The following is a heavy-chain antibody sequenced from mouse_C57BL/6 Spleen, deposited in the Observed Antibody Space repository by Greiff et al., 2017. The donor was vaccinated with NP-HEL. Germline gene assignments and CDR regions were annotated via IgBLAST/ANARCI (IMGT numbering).Heavy chain of an antibody. V-gene: IGHV5-4*01. D-gene: IGHD2-3*01. CDR1: GFTFSSYA. Sequence: EVMLVESGGGLVKPGGSLKLSCAASGFTFSSYAMSWVRQTPEKRLEWVATISDGGSYTYYPDNVKGRFTISRDNAKNNLYLQMSHLKSEDTAMDYCARDDDGYRYAMDYWGQGTSVTVSS. CDR2: ISDGGSYT. J-gene: IGHJ4*01. CDR3: ARDDDGYRYAMDY.